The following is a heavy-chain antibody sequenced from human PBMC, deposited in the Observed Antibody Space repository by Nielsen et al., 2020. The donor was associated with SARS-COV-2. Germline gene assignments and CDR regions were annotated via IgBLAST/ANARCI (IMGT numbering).Heavy chain of an antibody. V-gene: IGHV5-51*01. J-gene: IGHJ6*02. D-gene: IGHD4-17*01. Sequence: GESLKISCQGSGYNFTTYWIGRVRQMPGKGLEWMGIIYPGDSDTRYSPSFQGQVTIAVDKTISTAYLQWSSLKASDTAMYFCARQGYGDYRDYYYGIDVWGQGTTVTVSS. CDR3: ARQGYGDYRDYYYGIDV. CDR1: GYNFTTYW. CDR2: IYPGDSDT.